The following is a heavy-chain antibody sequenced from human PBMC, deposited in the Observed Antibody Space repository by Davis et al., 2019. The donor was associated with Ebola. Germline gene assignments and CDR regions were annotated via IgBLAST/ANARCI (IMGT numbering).Heavy chain of an antibody. CDR3: AKDSSWQMSP. CDR2: IKQDGSDT. V-gene: IGHV3-7*01. CDR1: GFIFSDYW. J-gene: IGHJ5*02. D-gene: IGHD6-13*01. Sequence: PGGSLRLSCAASGFIFSDYWMSWVRQAPGRGLEWVAKIKQDGSDTYYLASVKGRFTISRDNAKNSLYLHINSLRAEDTAVYYCAKDSSWQMSPWGQGTLVSVSS.